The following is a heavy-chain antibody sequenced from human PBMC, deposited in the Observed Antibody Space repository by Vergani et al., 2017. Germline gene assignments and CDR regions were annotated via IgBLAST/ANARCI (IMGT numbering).Heavy chain of an antibody. CDR3: AREGDRVRGVIPFDY. CDR2: INPNSGGT. CDR1: GYTFTGYY. D-gene: IGHD3-10*01. Sequence: QVQLVQSGAEVKKPGASVKVSCKASGYTFTGYYMHWVRQAPGQGLEWMGWINPNSGGTNYAQKFQGRVTMTRDTSISTAYMELSRLRSDDTAVYYCAREGDRVRGVIPFDYWGQGTLVTVSS. V-gene: IGHV1-2*02. J-gene: IGHJ4*02.